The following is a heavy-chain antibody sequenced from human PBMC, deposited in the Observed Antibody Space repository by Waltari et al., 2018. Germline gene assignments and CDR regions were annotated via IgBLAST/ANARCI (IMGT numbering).Heavy chain of an antibody. D-gene: IGHD2-21*02. CDR2: ISRDGT. J-gene: IGHJ2*01. CDR1: GFTVSTTY. V-gene: IGHV3-53*01. Sequence: EVQLVESGGGLIQPGGSLRLSCAASGFTVSTTYMNWVRQAPGKGLECVSVISRDGTHYADSVKGRFTISRDNSKNTVYLQMNTLRAEDMALYYCARDVTGYYYFDLWGRGTLVTVSS. CDR3: ARDVTGYYYFDL.